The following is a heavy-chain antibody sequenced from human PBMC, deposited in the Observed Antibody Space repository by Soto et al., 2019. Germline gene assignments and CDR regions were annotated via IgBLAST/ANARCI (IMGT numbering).Heavy chain of an antibody. J-gene: IGHJ5*02. CDR1: GFTFSSYS. V-gene: IGHV3-48*02. CDR2: ISSSSSTI. D-gene: IGHD3-22*01. Sequence: GGSLRLSCAASGFTFSSYSMNWVRQAPGKGLEWVSYISSSSSTIYYADSVKGRFTISRDNAKNSLYLQMNSLRDEDTAVYYCARDRDGYYYDSSGYYRAEEGFDPWGQGTLVTVSS. CDR3: ARDRDGYYYDSSGYYRAEEGFDP.